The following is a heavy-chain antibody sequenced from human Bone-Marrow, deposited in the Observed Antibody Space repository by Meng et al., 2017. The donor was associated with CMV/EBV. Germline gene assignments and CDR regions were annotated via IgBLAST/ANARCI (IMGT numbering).Heavy chain of an antibody. V-gene: IGHV4-34*01. CDR2: INHSGST. J-gene: IGHJ4*02. CDR1: GGSFSGYY. Sequence: SETLSLTCAVYGGSFSGYYWSWIRQPPGKGLEWIGEINHSGSTNYNPSLKSRVTISVDTSKNQFSLKLSSVTAADTAVYYCARWYQLDQHYFDYWGQGTLVTVSS. D-gene: IGHD2-2*01. CDR3: ARWYQLDQHYFDY.